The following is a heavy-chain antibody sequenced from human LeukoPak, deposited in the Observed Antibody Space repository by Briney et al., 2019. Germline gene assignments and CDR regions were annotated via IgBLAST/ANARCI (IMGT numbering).Heavy chain of an antibody. J-gene: IGHJ4*01. CDR3: EGYCSSTSCYGGNIYY. CDR2: IRYDGSNK. CDR1: GFTFRSYG. D-gene: IGHD2-2*01. V-gene: IGHV3-30*02. Sequence: PGGSLRLSCAEPGFTFRSYGMHSVRPAPGKGLGRVAFIRYDGSNKYYADTVKGRFTISTANSKNTLYLQINSLRAEDPAVYACEGYCSSTSCYGGNIYYCGHGTLFTVSS.